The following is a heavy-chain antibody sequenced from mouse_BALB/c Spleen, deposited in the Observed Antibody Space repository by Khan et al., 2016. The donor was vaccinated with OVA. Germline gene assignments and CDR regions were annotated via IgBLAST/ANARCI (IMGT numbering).Heavy chain of an antibody. V-gene: IGHV3-2*02. J-gene: IGHJ3*01. CDR2: ISYSGST. CDR3: ARLGLY. CDR1: GYSITSDYA. Sequence: EVQLQESGPGLVKPSQSLSLTYTVTGYSITSDYAWNWIRQFPGNKLEWMGYISYSGSTSYNPSLKSRISITRDTSKNQFFLQLNSVTTEDTATYYCARLGLYWGQGTLVTVSA.